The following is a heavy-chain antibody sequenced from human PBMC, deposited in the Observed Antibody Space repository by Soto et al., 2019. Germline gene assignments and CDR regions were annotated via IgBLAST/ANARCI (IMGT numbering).Heavy chain of an antibody. D-gene: IGHD3-22*01. CDR1: GGSISSGGYY. V-gene: IGHV4-31*03. CDR3: ARGHYYDSSGYYFPYYFDY. J-gene: IGHJ4*02. Sequence: QVQLQESGPGLVKPSQTLSLTCTVSGGSISSGGYYWSWIRQHPGKGLEWIGYIYYSGSTYYNPSLKSRVTISVDTSKNQFSLKLSSVTAADTAVYYCARGHYYDSSGYYFPYYFDYWGQGTLVTVSS. CDR2: IYYSGST.